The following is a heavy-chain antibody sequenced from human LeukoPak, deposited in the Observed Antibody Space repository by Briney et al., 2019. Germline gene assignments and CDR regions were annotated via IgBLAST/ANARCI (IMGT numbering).Heavy chain of an antibody. CDR2: INPNSGGT. D-gene: IGHD1-26*01. V-gene: IGHV1-2*02. J-gene: IGHJ4*02. CDR3: ARAELIVGATSESPRFDY. CDR1: GYTFTGYY. Sequence: GASVKVSCKASGYTFTGYYMHWVRQAPGQGLEWMGWINPNSGGTNYAQKFQGRVTMTRDTSISTAYMELSRLRSDDTAVYYCARAELIVGATSESPRFDYWGQGTLVTVSS.